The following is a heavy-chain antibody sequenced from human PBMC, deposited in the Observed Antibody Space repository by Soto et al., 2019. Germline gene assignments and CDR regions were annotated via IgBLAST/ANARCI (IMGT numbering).Heavy chain of an antibody. D-gene: IGHD3-10*01. CDR1: GGSFSGYY. V-gene: IGHV4-34*01. J-gene: IGHJ4*02. Sequence: QVQLQQWGAGLLKPSETLSLTCAVYGGSFSGYYWSWIRQPPGKGLEWIGEINHSGSTNYNPSLKSRVTISVDTSKNQFSLKLSSVTAADTAVYYCARVGSPSMVRGVIRPFDYWGQGTLVTVSS. CDR2: INHSGST. CDR3: ARVGSPSMVRGVIRPFDY.